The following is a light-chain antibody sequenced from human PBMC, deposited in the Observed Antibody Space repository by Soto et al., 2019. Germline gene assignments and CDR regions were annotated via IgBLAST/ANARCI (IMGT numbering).Light chain of an antibody. Sequence: EIVLTQSPVTLSLSPGEXATLSFRAIQNISNNLAWYQQRLGQAPRLLIYGASSRATGIPDRFSGSGSGTDFTLTISRLEPEDFAVYYCQQYGSSGTFGQGTKVDI. CDR3: QQYGSSGT. CDR1: QNISNN. J-gene: IGKJ1*01. V-gene: IGKV3-20*01. CDR2: GAS.